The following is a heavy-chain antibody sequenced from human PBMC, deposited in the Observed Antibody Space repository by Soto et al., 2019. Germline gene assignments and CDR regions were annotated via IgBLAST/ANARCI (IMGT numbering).Heavy chain of an antibody. CDR1: GGAISSSSYY. CDR2: IYYSGSS. CDR3: ARLDAAGYYTNWFDP. V-gene: IGHV4-39*01. Sequence: SETLSLTCTVSGGAISSSSYYWGWIRQPPGRGLEWVGSIYYSGSSYYNPSLKGRVTISEDTSKNQFSLKLSSVTAADTAVYYCARLDAAGYYTNWFDPWGQGTLVTVSS. D-gene: IGHD3-22*01. J-gene: IGHJ5*02.